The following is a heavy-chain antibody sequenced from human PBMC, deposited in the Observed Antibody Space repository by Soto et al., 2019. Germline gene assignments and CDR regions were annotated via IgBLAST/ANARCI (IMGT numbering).Heavy chain of an antibody. V-gene: IGHV3-21*01. CDR3: VRSRASPMLRRIWFDP. D-gene: IGHD3-10*02. J-gene: IGHJ5*02. CDR2: ISTTSRYI. CDR1: GFTFTTYD. Sequence: EVQLVESGGGLVKPGGSLRLSCAASGFTFTTYDMKWVRQAPGKGLEWVSSISTTSRYIYYADSVRGRFTISRDNPKISMFLQMDSMRSAVTAVCYCVRSRASPMLRRIWFDPWGQGTLVIVSP.